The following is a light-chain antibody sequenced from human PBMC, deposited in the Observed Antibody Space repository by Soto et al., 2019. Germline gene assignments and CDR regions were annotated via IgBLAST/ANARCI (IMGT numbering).Light chain of an antibody. CDR2: GAS. Sequence: DVQLTQSPSSLSASVGDRVIITCRASQGIGRWLAWYQQKPEKAPKSLIYGASTLQSGVPSRFSGSGSGTHFTLTISSLQPEDVATYYCQQYGSFPPTFGRGTKVDIK. CDR3: QQYGSFPPT. J-gene: IGKJ1*01. V-gene: IGKV1D-16*01. CDR1: QGIGRW.